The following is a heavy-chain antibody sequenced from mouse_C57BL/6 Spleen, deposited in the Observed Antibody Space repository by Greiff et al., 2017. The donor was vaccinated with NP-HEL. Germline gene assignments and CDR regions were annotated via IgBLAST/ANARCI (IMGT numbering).Heavy chain of an antibody. Sequence: EVKLVESGGGLVQPGGSLSLSCAASGFTFTDYYMSWVRQPPGKALEWLGFIRNKANGYTTEYSASVKGRFTISRDNSQSILYLQMNALRAEDSATYYCARYKLGREYWGQGTTLTVSS. J-gene: IGHJ2*01. V-gene: IGHV7-3*01. D-gene: IGHD4-1*01. CDR3: ARYKLGREY. CDR2: IRNKANGYTT. CDR1: GFTFTDYY.